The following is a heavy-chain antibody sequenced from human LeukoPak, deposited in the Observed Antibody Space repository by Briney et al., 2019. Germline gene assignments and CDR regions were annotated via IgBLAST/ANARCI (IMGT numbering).Heavy chain of an antibody. Sequence: SVKVSCKASGGTFSSYAISWVRQAPGQGLEWMGRIIPILGIANYAQKFQGRVTITADKSTSTAYMELSSLRSEDTAVYYCAREHGSTGTNDYWGQGTLVTVSS. D-gene: IGHD1/OR15-1a*01. J-gene: IGHJ4*02. CDR1: GGTFSSYA. V-gene: IGHV1-69*04. CDR2: IIPILGIA. CDR3: AREHGSTGTNDY.